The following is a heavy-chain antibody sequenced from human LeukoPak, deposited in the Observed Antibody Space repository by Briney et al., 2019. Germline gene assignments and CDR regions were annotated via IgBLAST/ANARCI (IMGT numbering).Heavy chain of an antibody. V-gene: IGHV3-48*01. CDR1: GFTFSSYS. CDR2: ISSSSTI. J-gene: IGHJ6*03. D-gene: IGHD3-22*01. Sequence: PGGSLRLSCAASGFTFSSYSMNWVRQAPGKGLEWVSYISSSSTIYYADSVKGRFTISRDNAKNSLYLQMNSLRAEDTAVYYCARNGYYYDSSGYYGYYMDVWGKGTTVTVFS. CDR3: ARNGYYYDSSGYYGYYMDV.